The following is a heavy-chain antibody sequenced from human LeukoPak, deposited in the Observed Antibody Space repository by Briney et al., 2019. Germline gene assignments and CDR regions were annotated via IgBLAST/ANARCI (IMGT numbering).Heavy chain of an antibody. J-gene: IGHJ4*02. CDR2: IKQDGSEK. Sequence: GGSLRLSCAASGFIFSSYWMSWVRQAPGKGLEWVANIKQDGSEKYYVDSVKGRFTISRDNAKNSLYLQMNSLRAEDTAVYYCARDRWRLGSEACFDYWGQGTLVTVSS. D-gene: IGHD1-26*01. V-gene: IGHV3-7*01. CDR3: ARDRWRLGSEACFDY. CDR1: GFIFSSYW.